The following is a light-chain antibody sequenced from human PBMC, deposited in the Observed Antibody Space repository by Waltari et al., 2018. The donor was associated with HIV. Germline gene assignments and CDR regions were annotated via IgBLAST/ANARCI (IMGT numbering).Light chain of an antibody. V-gene: IGKV3-20*01. Sequence: EIVLTQSPAALSLSPGEAATVSCRASKNLTSQYLAWYQQKSGQAPRLLLFGASTRNSGAPTRFGGAGSGADFTLTVTRLEPEDFALYFCQQYDSSPYTFGQGT. J-gene: IGKJ2*01. CDR3: QQYDSSPYT. CDR2: GAS. CDR1: KNLTSQY.